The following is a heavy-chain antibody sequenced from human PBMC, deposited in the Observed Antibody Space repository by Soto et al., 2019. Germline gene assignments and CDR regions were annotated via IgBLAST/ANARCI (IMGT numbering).Heavy chain of an antibody. Sequence: QVHLVESGGGVVQPGRSLRLSCAASGFNFRSNAMHWVRQAPGKGLEWVAIISDDGNIKYYADSVKGRFSISRDNSKNTVYLQINSLSVQDTAVYYCAKALDTAMDPLDYWGQGTLFTVSS. V-gene: IGHV3-30-3*01. J-gene: IGHJ4*02. CDR1: GFNFRSNA. CDR2: ISDDGNIK. CDR3: AKALDTAMDPLDY. D-gene: IGHD5-18*01.